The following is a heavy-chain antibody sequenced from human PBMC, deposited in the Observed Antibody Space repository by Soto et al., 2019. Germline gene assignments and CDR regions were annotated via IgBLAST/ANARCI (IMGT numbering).Heavy chain of an antibody. CDR3: ARDQGFRVVINSNWFDP. D-gene: IGHD2-21*01. J-gene: IGHJ5*02. Sequence: GASVKVSCKASGYTFSRYGIMWVLQAPGQGLEWMGWISAYNGNTNSAEKLRGRLTITTDASTTTAYMELRSLRSDDTAIYYCARDQGFRVVINSNWFDPWGQGTLVTVSS. V-gene: IGHV1-18*01. CDR2: ISAYNGNT. CDR1: GYTFSRYG.